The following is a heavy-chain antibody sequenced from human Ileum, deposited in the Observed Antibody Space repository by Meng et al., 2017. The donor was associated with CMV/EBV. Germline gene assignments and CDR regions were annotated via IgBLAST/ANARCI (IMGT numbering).Heavy chain of an antibody. D-gene: IGHD6-6*01. J-gene: IGHJ4*02. CDR1: GYTFTGNY. Sequence: QLVQSGAEVKKPGTSVKVSCKASGYTFTGNYIYWVPQAPGQGLEWMGWIDPNTGGTKYIQKFQGRVTMTGDTSISTAYMELSGLRFDDTAVYYCARRERISSGLEYWGQGTLVTVSS. CDR2: IDPNTGGT. CDR3: ARRERISSGLEY. V-gene: IGHV1-2*02.